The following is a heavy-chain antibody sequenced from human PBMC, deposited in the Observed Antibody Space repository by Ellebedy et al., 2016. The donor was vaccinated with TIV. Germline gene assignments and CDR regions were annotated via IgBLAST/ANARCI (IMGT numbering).Heavy chain of an antibody. CDR1: GFTFSSYG. J-gene: IGHJ4*02. V-gene: IGHV3-30*03. CDR2: ISYDGSNK. CDR3: ARGVRVPAANFYPDY. Sequence: GGSLRLXXAASGFTFSSYGMHWVRQAPGKGLEWVAVISYDGSNKYYADSVKGRFTISRDNSKNTLYLQMNSLRAEDTAVYYCARGVRVPAANFYPDYWGQGTLVTVSS. D-gene: IGHD2-2*01.